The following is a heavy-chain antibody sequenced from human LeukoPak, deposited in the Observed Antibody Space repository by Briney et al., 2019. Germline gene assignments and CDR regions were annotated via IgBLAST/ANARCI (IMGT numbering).Heavy chain of an antibody. CDR1: GGSFSGYY. CDR2: INHSGST. D-gene: IGHD6-6*01. V-gene: IGHV4-34*01. J-gene: IGHJ6*03. Sequence: SETLSLTCAVYGGSFSGYYWSWIRQPPGKGLEWIGEINHSGSTNYNPSLKSRVTISVDTSKNQFSLKLSSVTAADTAVYYCARAGSSSSAYYYYMDVWGKGTTVTVSS. CDR3: ARAGSSSSAYYYYMDV.